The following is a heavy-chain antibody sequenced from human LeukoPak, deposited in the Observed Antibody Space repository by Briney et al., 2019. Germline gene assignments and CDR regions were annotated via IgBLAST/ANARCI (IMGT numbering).Heavy chain of an antibody. D-gene: IGHD5-18*01. CDR1: GGTFSSYA. J-gene: IGHJ4*02. CDR2: IIPILGIA. V-gene: IGHV1-69*04. Sequence: ASVKVSYKASGGTFSSYAISWVRQAPGQGLEWMGRIIPILGIANYAQKFQGRVTITADKSTSTAYMELSSLRSEDTAVYYCARDPPRSGYSYGSVDYWGQGTLVTVSS. CDR3: ARDPPRSGYSYGSVDY.